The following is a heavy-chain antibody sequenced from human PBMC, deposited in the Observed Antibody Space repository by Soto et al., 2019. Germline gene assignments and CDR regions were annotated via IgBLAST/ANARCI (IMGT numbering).Heavy chain of an antibody. Sequence: PGGSLRLSCAASGFTFSSYGMHWVRQAPGKGLEWVAVISYDGSNKYYADSVKGRFTISRDNSKNTLYLQMNSLRAEDTAVYYCAKSDYYDSSVYYLGAAPLNYGAQETLVPVSS. J-gene: IGHJ4*02. D-gene: IGHD3-22*01. CDR2: ISYDGSNK. CDR3: AKSDYYDSSVYYLGAAPLNY. CDR1: GFTFSSYG. V-gene: IGHV3-30*18.